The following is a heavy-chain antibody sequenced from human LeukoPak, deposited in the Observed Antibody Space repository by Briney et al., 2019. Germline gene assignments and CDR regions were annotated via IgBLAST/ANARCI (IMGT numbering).Heavy chain of an antibody. CDR1: GFRFSSQE. Sequence: GGSLRLSCAASGFRFSSQEMAWVRQAPGKGLEWVSYMSKDGRTIYYADSVKGRFTISRDNTRNSLFLHLNSLRADDTAFYHCARGSLTGFDLYFDSWGQGTLVTVSS. CDR2: MSKDGRTI. CDR3: ARGSLTGFDLYFDS. D-gene: IGHD5-12*01. J-gene: IGHJ4*02. V-gene: IGHV3-48*03.